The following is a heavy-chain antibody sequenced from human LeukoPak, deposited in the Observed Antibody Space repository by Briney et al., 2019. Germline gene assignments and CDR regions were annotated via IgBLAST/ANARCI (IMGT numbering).Heavy chain of an antibody. CDR1: GDSINSYY. J-gene: IGHJ2*01. Sequence: PSETLSLTCTVSGDSINSYYWSWIRQPPGKGLEWIGYIYYSGSTTYNPSLKSRVTISVDTSKNQFSLNLNSVTAADTAVYYCARDQGYWYLDLWGRGTLVTVSS. CDR3: ARDQGYWYLDL. V-gene: IGHV4-59*01. CDR2: IYYSGST.